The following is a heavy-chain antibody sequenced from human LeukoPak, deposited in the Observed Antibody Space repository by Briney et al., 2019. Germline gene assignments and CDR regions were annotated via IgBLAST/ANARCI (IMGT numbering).Heavy chain of an antibody. CDR2: ISGSGGST. J-gene: IGHJ4*02. Sequence: GGFLRLSCAASGFTFSSYGMSWVRQAPGKGLEWVSAISGSGGSTYYADSVKGRFTISRDNSKNTLYLQMNSLRAEDTAVYYCAKARHDIVVVPAAMHYWGQGTLVTVSS. CDR1: GFTFSSYG. D-gene: IGHD2-2*01. V-gene: IGHV3-23*01. CDR3: AKARHDIVVVPAAMHY.